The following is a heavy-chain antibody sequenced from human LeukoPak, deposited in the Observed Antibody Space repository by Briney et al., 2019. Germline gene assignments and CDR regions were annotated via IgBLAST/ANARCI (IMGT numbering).Heavy chain of an antibody. CDR2: IYYSGST. CDR1: GGSISSSSYY. J-gene: IGHJ5*02. Sequence: SETLSLTCTVSGGSISSSSYYWGWIRQPPGKGLEWIGSIYYSGSTYYNPSLKSRVTISVDTSKNQFSLKLSSVTAADTAVYYCARRARPRNGYSSSWFPPNWFDPWGQGTLVTVSS. D-gene: IGHD6-13*01. CDR3: ARRARPRNGYSSSWFPPNWFDP. V-gene: IGHV4-39*01.